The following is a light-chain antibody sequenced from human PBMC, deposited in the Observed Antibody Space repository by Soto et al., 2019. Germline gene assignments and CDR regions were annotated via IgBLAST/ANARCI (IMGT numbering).Light chain of an antibody. CDR1: QSVSSN. CDR2: GAS. J-gene: IGKJ3*01. CDR3: QQYNNWPPEVT. V-gene: IGKV3-15*01. Sequence: EIVMTQSPATLSVSPGERATLSCRASQSVSSNLAWYQQKPGQAPRLLIYGASTRATGIPVRFSGSGSGTEFTLTISSLQSEDFAVYYCQQYNNWPPEVTFGPGTKVDIK.